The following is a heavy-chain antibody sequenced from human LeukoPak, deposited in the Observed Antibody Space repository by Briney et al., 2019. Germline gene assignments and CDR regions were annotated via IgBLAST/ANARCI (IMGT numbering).Heavy chain of an antibody. V-gene: IGHV4-34*03. CDR3: SRDLDDYEGMKGVDAFDV. CDR1: GGSFSGYY. Sequence: SETLSLTCAVYGGSFSGYYWSWIRQPPGKGLEWIGEINHSGSTNYNPSLTSRVPLSVATSKNQFSLTLSSSTSASTAVYYFSRDLDDYEGMKGVDAFDVWGQGTMVTVSS. CDR2: INHSGST. J-gene: IGHJ3*01. D-gene: IGHD4-17*01.